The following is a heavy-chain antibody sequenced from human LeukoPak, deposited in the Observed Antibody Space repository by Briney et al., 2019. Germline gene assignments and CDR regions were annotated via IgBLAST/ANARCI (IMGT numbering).Heavy chain of an antibody. CDR2: INTNTGNP. D-gene: IGHD2-21*02. Sequence: ASVKVSCKASGYTFTSYAMNWVRQAPGQGLEWMGLINTNTGNPTYAHGFTGRFVFSLDTSVSTAYLQISSLKAEDTAVYYCATNSPNCGGDCYSILDYWGQGTLVTVSS. V-gene: IGHV7-4-1*02. CDR3: ATNSPNCGGDCYSILDY. J-gene: IGHJ4*02. CDR1: GYTFTSYA.